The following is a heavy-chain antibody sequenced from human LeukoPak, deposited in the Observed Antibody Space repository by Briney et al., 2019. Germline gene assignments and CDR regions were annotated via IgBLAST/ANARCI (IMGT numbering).Heavy chain of an antibody. CDR2: INPNSGGT. CDR3: ARDTGGRTVTTLGY. V-gene: IGHV1-2*02. D-gene: IGHD4-17*01. CDR1: GYTFTSYY. Sequence: ASVKVPCKASGYTFTSYYMHWVRQAPGQGLEWMGWINPNSGGTNYAQKFQGRVTMTRDTSISTAYMELSRLRSDDTAVYYCARDTGGRTVTTLGYWGQGTLVTVSS. J-gene: IGHJ4*02.